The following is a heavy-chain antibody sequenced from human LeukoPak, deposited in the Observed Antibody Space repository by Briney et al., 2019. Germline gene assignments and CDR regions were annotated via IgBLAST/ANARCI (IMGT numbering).Heavy chain of an antibody. CDR2: IYHSGST. CDR3: ARSDSSGYSNFDY. D-gene: IGHD3-22*01. V-gene: IGHV4-34*01. CDR1: DGSLNAYY. Sequence: SETLSLTCTVYDGSLNAYYWSWIRQPPGKGLEWIGSIYHSGSTYYNPSLKSRVTISVDTSKNQFSLKLSSVTAADTAVYYCARSDSSGYSNFDYWGQGTLVTVSS. J-gene: IGHJ4*02.